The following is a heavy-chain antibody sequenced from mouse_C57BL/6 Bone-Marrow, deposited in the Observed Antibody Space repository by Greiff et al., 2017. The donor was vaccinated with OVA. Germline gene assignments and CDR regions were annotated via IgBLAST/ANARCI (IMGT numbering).Heavy chain of an antibody. Sequence: ESGPGLVKPSQSLSLTCSVTGYSITSGYYWNWIRQFPGNKLEWMGYISYDGSNNYNPSLKNRISITRDTSKNQFFLKLNSVTTEDTATYYCARAYGYYAMDYWGQGTSVTVSS. J-gene: IGHJ4*01. V-gene: IGHV3-6*01. CDR1: GYSITSGYY. CDR3: ARAYGYYAMDY. CDR2: ISYDGSN. D-gene: IGHD1-1*02.